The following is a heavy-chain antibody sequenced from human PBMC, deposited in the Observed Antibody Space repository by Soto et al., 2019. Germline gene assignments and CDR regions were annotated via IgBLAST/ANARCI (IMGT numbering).Heavy chain of an antibody. J-gene: IGHJ4*02. Sequence: QVQLQQWGAGLLKPSETLSLTCAVYGGSFSGYYWSWIRQPPGKGLEWIGEINHSGSTNYNPSLKSRVTIFVDTSKNQFSLKLSSVTAADTAVYYCARRKAVAGLPEDYWGQGTLVTVSS. CDR3: ARRKAVAGLPEDY. V-gene: IGHV4-34*01. CDR2: INHSGST. CDR1: GGSFSGYY. D-gene: IGHD6-19*01.